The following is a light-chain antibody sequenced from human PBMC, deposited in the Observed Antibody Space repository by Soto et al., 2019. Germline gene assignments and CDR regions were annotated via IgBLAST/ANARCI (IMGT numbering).Light chain of an antibody. V-gene: IGLV1-40*01. CDR2: GNT. CDR3: LSFDSSLSVV. CDR1: SSNIGAGYD. J-gene: IGLJ2*01. Sequence: QPVLTQPPSVSGAPGQRVTISCTGSSSNIGAGYDVHWYQQLPGRAPKLLIYGNTNRPSGVPDRFSGSKSGTSASLAITGLQAEDEADYYCLSFDSSLSVVFGGGTKHRP.